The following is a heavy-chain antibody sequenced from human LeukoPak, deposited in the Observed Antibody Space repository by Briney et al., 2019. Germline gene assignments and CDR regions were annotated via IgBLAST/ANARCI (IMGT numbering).Heavy chain of an antibody. CDR1: GFTFSSYS. D-gene: IGHD3-3*01. V-gene: IGHV3-23*01. J-gene: IGHJ4*02. CDR3: AQTLTYYDFWSGYFHQPYYFDY. CDR2: ISDIGGST. Sequence: PGGSLRLSCAASGFTFSSYSMSWVRQAPGKGLEWVSAISDIGGSTYYAASVKGRFTISRDNAKNTLYLQMNSLRAEDTAVYYCAQTLTYYDFWSGYFHQPYYFDYWGQGTLVTVSS.